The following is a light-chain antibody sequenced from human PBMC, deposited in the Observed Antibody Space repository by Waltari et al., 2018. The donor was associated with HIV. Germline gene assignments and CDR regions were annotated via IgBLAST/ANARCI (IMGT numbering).Light chain of an antibody. CDR3: QSYDDTSYV. CDR2: EDS. CDR1: FGSIASNY. Sequence: NFMLTQPHSVSESPGKTVTISCTRSFGSIASNYVQWYQQRPGSVPTTIIYEDSQRPSGVPDRFSASIDSSSNSASRTISELKAEDEADYYCQSYDDTSYVFGTGTKVTVL. J-gene: IGLJ1*01. V-gene: IGLV6-57*04.